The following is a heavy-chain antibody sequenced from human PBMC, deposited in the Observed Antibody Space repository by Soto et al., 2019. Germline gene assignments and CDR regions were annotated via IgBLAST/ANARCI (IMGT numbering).Heavy chain of an antibody. D-gene: IGHD3-22*01. CDR1: GFTFSSYW. V-gene: IGHV3-7*01. CDR2: IKQDGSEK. J-gene: IGHJ4*02. Sequence: LSCAASGFTFSSYWMSWVRQAPGKGLEWVANIKQDGSEKYYVDSVKGRFTISRDNAKNSLYLQMNSLRAEDTAVYYCARDRGTMIVVVDYFDYWGQGTLVTVSS. CDR3: ARDRGTMIVVVDYFDY.